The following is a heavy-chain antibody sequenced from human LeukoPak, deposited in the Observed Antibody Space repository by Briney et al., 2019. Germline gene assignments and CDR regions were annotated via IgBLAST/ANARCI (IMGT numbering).Heavy chain of an antibody. CDR3: ARDLLNEGNHLDY. CDR1: GGSISSGDYY. D-gene: IGHD4-23*01. J-gene: IGHJ4*02. V-gene: IGHV4-30-4*01. CDR2: IYYNGST. Sequence: SETLPLTCTVSGGSISSGDYYWSWIRQPPGKGLEWIGYIYYNGSTYYNPSLKSRVTISVDTSKNQFSLKLSSVTAADTAVYYCARDLLNEGNHLDYWGQGTLVTVSS.